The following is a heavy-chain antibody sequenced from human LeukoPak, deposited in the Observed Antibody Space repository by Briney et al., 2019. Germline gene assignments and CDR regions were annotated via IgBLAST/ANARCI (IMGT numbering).Heavy chain of an antibody. J-gene: IGHJ5*02. CDR1: GFTFSSYG. Sequence: PGGSLSLSCAASGFTFSSYGMHWLRQAPGKGLEWVAFIRYDGSNKYYADSVKGRFTISRDNSKNTLYLQMNSLRAEDTAVYYCAKDLVAAAGNNWFDPWGQGTMVTVSS. CDR2: IRYDGSNK. CDR3: AKDLVAAAGNNWFDP. V-gene: IGHV3-30*02. D-gene: IGHD6-13*01.